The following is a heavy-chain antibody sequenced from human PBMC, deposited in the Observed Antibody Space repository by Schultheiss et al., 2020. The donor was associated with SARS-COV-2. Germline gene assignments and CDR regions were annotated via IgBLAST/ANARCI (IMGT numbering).Heavy chain of an antibody. CDR2: ISGSGGST. CDR1: GFTFDDYA. D-gene: IGHD3-22*01. Sequence: GGSLRLSCAASGFTFDDYAMHWVRQAPGKGLEWVSAISGSGGSTYYADSVKGRFTISRDNSKNSLYLQMNSLRAEDTAVYYCAKGTYDSSGYYRTSSRYFDYWGQGTLVTVSS. J-gene: IGHJ4*02. V-gene: IGHV3-23*01. CDR3: AKGTYDSSGYYRTSSRYFDY.